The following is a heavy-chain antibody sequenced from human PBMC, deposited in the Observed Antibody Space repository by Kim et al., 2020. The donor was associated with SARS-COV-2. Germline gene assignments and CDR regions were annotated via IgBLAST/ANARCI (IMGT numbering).Heavy chain of an antibody. CDR1: GFTFTDFA. J-gene: IGHJ4*02. CDR2: ISCSGELT. Sequence: GGSLRLSCAASGFTFTDFAMSWVRQAPGKGLEWVASISCSGELTSYTYSVKGQFTISRDNSKNTLYLQMHSLRAEDTALYYCSKGANKDHPYYLDHWGQGTMVTVSS. CDR3: SKGANKDHPYYLDH. V-gene: IGHV3-23*01.